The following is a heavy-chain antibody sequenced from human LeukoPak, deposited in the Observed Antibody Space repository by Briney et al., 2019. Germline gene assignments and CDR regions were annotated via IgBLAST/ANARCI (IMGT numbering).Heavy chain of an antibody. CDR2: ISSYNGNT. J-gene: IGHJ4*02. Sequence: ASVKVSRKASGYTFTSYGISWVRQARGGGHEWMGWISSYNGNTNYAQKLQGRVTMSTDTSTGTAYMEQRSLRSDDTAVYYCARDRAGSAWYTTFDYWGQGTLVTVSS. CDR1: GYTFTSYG. D-gene: IGHD6-19*01. CDR3: ARDRAGSAWYTTFDY. V-gene: IGHV1-18*01.